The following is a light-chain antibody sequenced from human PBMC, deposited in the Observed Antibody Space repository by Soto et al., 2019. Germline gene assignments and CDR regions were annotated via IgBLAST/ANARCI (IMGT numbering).Light chain of an antibody. CDR2: EVS. CDR1: SSDVGGYNY. CDR3: SSYAGTNNVAV. V-gene: IGLV2-8*01. Sequence: QSVLTQPPSASGSPGQSVTISCTGTSSDVGGYNYVSWYQQYPGKAPKLMISEVSKRPSGVPDRFSGSKSGNTASLTVSGLQAEDEADYYCSSYAGTNNVAVFGTGTKLTVL. J-gene: IGLJ1*01.